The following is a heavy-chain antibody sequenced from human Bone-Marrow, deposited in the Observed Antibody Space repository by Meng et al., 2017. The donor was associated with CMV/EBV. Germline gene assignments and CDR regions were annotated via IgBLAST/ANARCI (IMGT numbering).Heavy chain of an antibody. CDR3: ARIVGATLYYYYGMDV. Sequence: SETLSLTCTVSGYSISSGYYWGWIRQPPGKGLEWIGSIYHSGSTYYNPSLKSRVTISVDTSKNQFSLKLSSVTAADTAVYYCARIVGATLYYYYGMDVWGQGTTVTFSS. CDR2: IYHSGST. V-gene: IGHV4-38-2*02. CDR1: GYSISSGYY. D-gene: IGHD1-26*01. J-gene: IGHJ6*02.